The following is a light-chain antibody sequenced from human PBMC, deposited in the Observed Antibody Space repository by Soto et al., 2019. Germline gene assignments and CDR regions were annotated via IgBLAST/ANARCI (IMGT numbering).Light chain of an antibody. CDR3: SSHTSVNTRV. CDR1: RSDVGTYDY. V-gene: IGLV2-14*01. CDR2: EVT. Sequence: QSVLTQPASLSGSPGQSIANSCTGTRSDVGTYDYVSWYQQYPDKAPKLIIYEVTQRPSGVSNRFSGSKSGNTASLTISGLQAEDEADYYCSSHTSVNTRVFGTGTKVTVL. J-gene: IGLJ1*01.